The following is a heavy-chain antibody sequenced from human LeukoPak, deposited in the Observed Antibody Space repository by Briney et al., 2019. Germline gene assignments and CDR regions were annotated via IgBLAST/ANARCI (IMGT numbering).Heavy chain of an antibody. J-gene: IGHJ4*02. V-gene: IGHV3-30*02. D-gene: IGHD6-25*01. CDR2: IRYDGGNK. CDR3: ARRYSSGGNDY. CDR1: GFTFSTYG. Sequence: PGGSLRLSCAASGFTFSTYGIDWVRQAPGKGLEWVSFIRYDGGNKYYADSVKGRFAISRDNSKNTLYLQMDTLRAEDTAVYYCARRYSSGGNDYWGQGTLVTVSS.